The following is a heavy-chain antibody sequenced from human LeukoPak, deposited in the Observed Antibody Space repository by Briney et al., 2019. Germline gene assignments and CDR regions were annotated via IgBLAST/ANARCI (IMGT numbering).Heavy chain of an antibody. J-gene: IGHJ4*02. CDR1: GGSISSGDYY. Sequence: SETLSLTCTVSGGSISSGDYYWSWIRQPPGKGLEWIGYIYYSGSTYYNPSLKSRVTISVDTSKNQLSLKLSSVTAADTAVYYCAVGHYYDSSGPPDYWGQGTLVTVSS. CDR2: IYYSGST. CDR3: AVGHYYDSSGPPDY. V-gene: IGHV4-30-4*08. D-gene: IGHD3-22*01.